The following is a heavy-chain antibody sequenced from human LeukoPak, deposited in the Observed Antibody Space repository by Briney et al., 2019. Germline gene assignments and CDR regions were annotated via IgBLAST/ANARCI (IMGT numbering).Heavy chain of an antibody. J-gene: IGHJ6*02. CDR1: GFTFSNFW. CDR3: ARGGGLDV. CDR2: INHNGNVN. V-gene: IGHV3-7*03. Sequence: GGSLRLSCAASGFTFSNFWMNWARQAPGKGLEWVASINHNGNVNYYVDSVKGRFTISRDNAKNSLYLQMSNLRAEDTAVYFCARGGGLDVWGQGATVTVSS. D-gene: IGHD3-16*01.